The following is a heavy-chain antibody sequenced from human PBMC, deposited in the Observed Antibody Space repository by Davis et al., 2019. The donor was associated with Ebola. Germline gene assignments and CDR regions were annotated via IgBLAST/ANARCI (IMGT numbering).Heavy chain of an antibody. CDR3: ARGVWLGDNWFDP. CDR1: TFAFNTYW. V-gene: IGHV4-4*02. CDR2: IYPSGGT. Sequence: PGGSLRLSCAASTFAFNTYWMRWVRQAPGKGLEFIGRIYPSGGTNYKPSLKGRVTMSIDTSNNQFSLKVNSVTAADTAIYYCARGVWLGDNWFDPWGQGIPVTVSS. J-gene: IGHJ5*02. D-gene: IGHD6-19*01.